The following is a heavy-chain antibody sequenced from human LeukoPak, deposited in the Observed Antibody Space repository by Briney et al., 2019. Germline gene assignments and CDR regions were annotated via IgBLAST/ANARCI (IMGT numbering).Heavy chain of an antibody. Sequence: GASVKVSCKASGYTFSSYGISWVRQAPGQGLEWMGWISGYNAITETAQKVQGRLTLTTDTSTSTAYMELRTLRSDDTAVYYCAREGAYIDWPQASEIWGQGTMVTVS. J-gene: IGHJ3*02. CDR3: AREGAYIDWPQASEI. D-gene: IGHD3-9*01. CDR2: ISGYNAIT. CDR1: GYTFSSYG. V-gene: IGHV1-18*01.